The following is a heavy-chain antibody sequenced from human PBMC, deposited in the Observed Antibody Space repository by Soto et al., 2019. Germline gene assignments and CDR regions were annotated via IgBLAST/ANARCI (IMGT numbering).Heavy chain of an antibody. V-gene: IGHV1-69*01. CDR1: GGTFSSYS. J-gene: IGHJ4*02. CDR2: IIPIFGTA. Sequence: QVQLVQSGAEVKKPGSSVKVSCKASGGTFSSYSFSWVRQAPGQGLEWMGGIIPIFGTANYAQRFQGRVTITADESTSTASMELSSLRSEDTADSYSARGALGSAATGSFDYWGQGTLVTVSS. CDR3: ARGALGSAATGSFDY. D-gene: IGHD6-13*01.